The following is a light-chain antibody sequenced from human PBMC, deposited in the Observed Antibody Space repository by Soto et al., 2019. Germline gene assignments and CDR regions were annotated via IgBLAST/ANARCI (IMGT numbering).Light chain of an antibody. CDR1: QSVSNN. CDR2: GAS. Sequence: EIVMTQSPATLSVSPGEGATLSCRASQSVSNNLAWYQQKSGHPPRLLMYGASTRATGIPARFSGSGSGTEFTLTISSLQSEDFAVYYCQQYNDWPFTFGPGTKVDLK. J-gene: IGKJ3*01. V-gene: IGKV3-15*01. CDR3: QQYNDWPFT.